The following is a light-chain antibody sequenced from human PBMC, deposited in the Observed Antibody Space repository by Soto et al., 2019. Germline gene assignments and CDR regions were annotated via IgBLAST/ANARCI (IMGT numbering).Light chain of an antibody. CDR2: DTS. J-gene: IGKJ4*01. Sequence: EIVLTQSPATLSLSPGERATLSCRANQTVSSYLAWYQQKPGQAPRLLIYDTSSRAAGTPARLSGSGSGTDFTLTISSLEPEDFAMYYCQRRTLLTFGGGTRVEIK. CDR1: QTVSSY. V-gene: IGKV3-11*01. CDR3: QRRTLLT.